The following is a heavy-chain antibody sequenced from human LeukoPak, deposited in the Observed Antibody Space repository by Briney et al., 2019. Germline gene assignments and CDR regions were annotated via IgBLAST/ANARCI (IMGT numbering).Heavy chain of an antibody. Sequence: SETLSLTCTVSGGSISSYYWSWIRQPPGKGLEWIGYIYTSGSTNYNPSLKSRVTISVDTSKNQFSLKLSSVTAAGTAVYYCARHSGSGSYYNPQHWFDPWGQGTLVTVSP. CDR3: ARHSGSGSYYNPQHWFDP. D-gene: IGHD3-10*01. V-gene: IGHV4-4*09. CDR2: IYTSGST. J-gene: IGHJ5*02. CDR1: GGSISSYY.